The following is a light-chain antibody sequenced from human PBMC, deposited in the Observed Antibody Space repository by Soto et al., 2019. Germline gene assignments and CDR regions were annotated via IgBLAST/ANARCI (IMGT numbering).Light chain of an antibody. Sequence: DIQMTQSPSSLSASVGDRVTITCRASQSISSYLNWYQQKPGKAPKLLIYAASSLQSGVPSRFRGSRSGTDFTLTISSLQPEDFATYYCQQSYSTPPTFGGGTKVEIK. V-gene: IGKV1-39*01. CDR2: AAS. CDR1: QSISSY. J-gene: IGKJ4*01. CDR3: QQSYSTPPT.